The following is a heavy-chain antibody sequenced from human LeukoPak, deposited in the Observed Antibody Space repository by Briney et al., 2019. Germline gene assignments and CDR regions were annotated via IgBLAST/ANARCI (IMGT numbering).Heavy chain of an antibody. D-gene: IGHD3-16*02. CDR2: ISSSGSTI. CDR1: GFTFSDYY. Sequence: PGGSLRLSCAASGFTFSDYYMSRIRQAPGKGLEWVSYISSSGSTIYYADSVKGRFTISRDNAKNSLYLQMNSLRAEDTAVYYCARDVTPYYYMDVWGKGTTVTISS. CDR3: ARDVTPYYYMDV. J-gene: IGHJ6*03. V-gene: IGHV3-11*04.